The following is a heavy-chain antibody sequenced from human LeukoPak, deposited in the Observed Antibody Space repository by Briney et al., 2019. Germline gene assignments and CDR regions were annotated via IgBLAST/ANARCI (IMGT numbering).Heavy chain of an antibody. Sequence: GGSLRLSCAASGFTFSSYWMSWVRQAPGKGLEWVANINQDGSEKNVVDSVKGRFTISRDNAKNSLCLQMNNLRAEDTAVYYCARFGGSGYDYWGQGTLVTVSS. V-gene: IGHV3-7*05. CDR1: GFTFSSYW. J-gene: IGHJ4*02. D-gene: IGHD2-15*01. CDR2: INQDGSEK. CDR3: ARFGGSGYDY.